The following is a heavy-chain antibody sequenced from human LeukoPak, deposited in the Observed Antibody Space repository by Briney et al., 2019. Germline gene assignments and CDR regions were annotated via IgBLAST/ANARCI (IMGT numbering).Heavy chain of an antibody. CDR2: IYYSGST. CDR3: AKKDYYYMDV. Sequence: SETLSLTCTVSGGSISSYYWSWIRQPPGKRLEWIGYIYYSGSTNYNPSLKSRVTISVDKPKNQFSLKLRSVTAADTAVYYCAKKDYYYMDVWGKGTTVTVSS. V-gene: IGHV4-59*12. J-gene: IGHJ6*03. CDR1: GGSISSYY.